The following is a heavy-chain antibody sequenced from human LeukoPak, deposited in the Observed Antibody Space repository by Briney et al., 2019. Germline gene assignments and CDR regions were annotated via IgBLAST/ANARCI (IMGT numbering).Heavy chain of an antibody. Sequence: GASVKVSCKASGGTFSSYAINWVRQATGQGLEWMGWMNPNSGNTGYAQKFQGRVTMTRNTSISTAYMELSSLRSEDTAVYYCARFLTHCSSTSCYLRGWFDPWGQGTLVTVSS. D-gene: IGHD2-2*01. CDR3: ARFLTHCSSTSCYLRGWFDP. J-gene: IGHJ5*02. CDR1: GGTFSSYA. V-gene: IGHV1-8*02. CDR2: MNPNSGNT.